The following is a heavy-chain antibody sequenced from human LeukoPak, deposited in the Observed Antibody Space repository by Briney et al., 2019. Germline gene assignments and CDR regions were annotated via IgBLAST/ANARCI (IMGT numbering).Heavy chain of an antibody. V-gene: IGHV3-13*01. CDR2: VPAGPHA. CDR1: GFTLGAHD. D-gene: IGHD5-18*01. CDR3: VREARGYHYTYFDY. J-gene: IGHJ4*02. Sequence: PGGSLRLSCTPSGFTLGAHDIHCGRQPTGDGREWVAAVPAGPHAFYAGSVKGRFTVSREDAKNSLYLQMNSLRAGDTAVYYCVREARGYHYTYFDYWGQGSLVTVSS.